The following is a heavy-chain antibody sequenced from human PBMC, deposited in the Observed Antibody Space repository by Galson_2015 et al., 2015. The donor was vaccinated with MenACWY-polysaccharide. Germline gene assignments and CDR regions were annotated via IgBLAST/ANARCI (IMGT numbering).Heavy chain of an antibody. V-gene: IGHV3-7*01. CDR2: IKKDGSEK. J-gene: IGHJ6*02. CDR1: GFTFSSYW. Sequence: SLRLSCAASGFTFSSYWMTWVRQAPGKGLEWVANIKKDGSEKYYVDSVKGRFTISRDNSKNSLYLQMHSLRAEDTAVYSCARGHYGMDVWGPGTPVPVSS. CDR3: ARGHYGMDV.